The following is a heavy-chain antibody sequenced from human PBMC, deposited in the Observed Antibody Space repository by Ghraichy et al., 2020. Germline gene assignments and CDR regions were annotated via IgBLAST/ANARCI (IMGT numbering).Heavy chain of an antibody. V-gene: IGHV3-7*01. D-gene: IGHD2-2*01. CDR2: IKQDGSEK. J-gene: IGHJ4*02. Sequence: GGSLRLSYEASGFSFSSYWMSWVRQAPGKGLEWVANIKQDGSEKYYVDSVKGRFTISRDNAKNSLSLQMNSLRAEDTAVYYCAKDISGTTSRGFDYWGQGTLVTVSS. CDR1: GFSFSSYW. CDR3: AKDISGTTSRGFDY.